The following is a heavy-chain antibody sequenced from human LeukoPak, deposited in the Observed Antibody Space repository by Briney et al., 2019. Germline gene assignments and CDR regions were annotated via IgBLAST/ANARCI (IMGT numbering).Heavy chain of an antibody. Sequence: PGRSLRLSCAASGFTFSSYGMHWVRQAPGKGLEWVSYISSSGSTIYYADSVKGRFTISRDNAKNSLYLQMNSLRAEDTAVYYCARDACSEYNWNYGSFDPWGQGTLVTVSS. D-gene: IGHD1-7*01. CDR3: ARDACSEYNWNYGSFDP. V-gene: IGHV3-48*04. CDR2: ISSSGSTI. J-gene: IGHJ5*02. CDR1: GFTFSSYG.